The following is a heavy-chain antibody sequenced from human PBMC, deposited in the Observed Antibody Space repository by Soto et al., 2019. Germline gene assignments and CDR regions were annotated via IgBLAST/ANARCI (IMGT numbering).Heavy chain of an antibody. CDR3: ARERKTTIFGVVTYYAFDI. CDR2: IWHDGRNK. Sequence: QVQLVESGGGVVQPRRSLRLSCAASGFTFSSYGMHWVRQAPGKGLEWVAVIWHDGRNKYYADSVKGQFTISRHNYKNTLYLQMNGLGAEDTAVYYCARERKTTIFGVVTYYAFDIWGQGTMVIVSS. CDR1: GFTFSSYG. V-gene: IGHV3-33*01. J-gene: IGHJ3*02. D-gene: IGHD3-3*01.